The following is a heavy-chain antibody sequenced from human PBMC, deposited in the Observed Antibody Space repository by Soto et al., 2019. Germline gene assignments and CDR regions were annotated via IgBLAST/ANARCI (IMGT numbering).Heavy chain of an antibody. CDR2: IWYDGSNT. Sequence: PGGSLRLSCAASGFIFSSFGMHWVRQAPGKGLEWVAHIWYDGSNTYYADSVKGRFTISRDNSRNTVYLQMNSLTAEDTAVYYCARDFNDYDFWSGYYTSFDSWGQGTLVTVSS. CDR1: GFIFSSFG. CDR3: ARDFNDYDFWSGYYTSFDS. J-gene: IGHJ4*02. V-gene: IGHV3-33*01. D-gene: IGHD3-3*01.